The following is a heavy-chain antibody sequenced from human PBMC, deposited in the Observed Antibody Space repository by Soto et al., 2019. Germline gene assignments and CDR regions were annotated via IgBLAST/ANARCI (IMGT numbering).Heavy chain of an antibody. D-gene: IGHD3-10*02. Sequence: SETLSLTCAVSGCSISSGGYSWSWIRQPPGKGLEWIGYIYHSGSTYYNPSLKSRVTISVDRSKNQFSLKLSSVTAADTAVYYCAKDQLYIRGVIHNWFDPWGQGTLVTVSS. CDR2: IYHSGST. J-gene: IGHJ5*02. CDR1: GCSISSGGYS. CDR3: AKDQLYIRGVIHNWFDP. V-gene: IGHV4-30-2*01.